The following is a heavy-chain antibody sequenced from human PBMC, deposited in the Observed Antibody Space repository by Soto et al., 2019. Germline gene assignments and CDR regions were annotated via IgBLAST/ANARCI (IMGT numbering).Heavy chain of an antibody. V-gene: IGHV3-23*01. CDR3: AKVRVLWLVPGREIDYYYCMDV. CDR2: ISGSGGST. CDR1: GFTFSSYA. J-gene: IGHJ6*02. Sequence: EVQLLESGGGLVQPGGSLRLSCAASGFTFSSYAMSWVRQAPGKGLEWVSAISGSGGSTYYADSVKGRFTISRDNSKNTLYLQMNSLRAEDTAVYYCAKVRVLWLVPGREIDYYYCMDVWGQGTTVTVSS. D-gene: IGHD6-19*01.